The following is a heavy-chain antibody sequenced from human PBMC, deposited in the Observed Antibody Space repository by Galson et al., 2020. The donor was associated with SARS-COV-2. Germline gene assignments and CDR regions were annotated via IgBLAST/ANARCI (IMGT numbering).Heavy chain of an antibody. V-gene: IGHV3-15*01. CDR1: GFTFSNAW. J-gene: IGHJ6*03. CDR3: TIRFRGLGYIDD. CDR2: IKRSIDGDTT. D-gene: IGHD3-10*01. Sequence: GGTLRLSCAASGFTFSNAWMIWVRQAPGKGLEWVGRIKRSIDGDTTDYVASVKGRFIISTDDLKNTLYLHMNGLKTEDTGVYDCTIRFRGLGYIDDWGKGTTVPGSS.